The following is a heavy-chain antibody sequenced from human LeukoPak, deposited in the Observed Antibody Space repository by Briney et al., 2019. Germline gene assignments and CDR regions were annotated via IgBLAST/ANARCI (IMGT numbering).Heavy chain of an antibody. J-gene: IGHJ4*02. CDR1: DGSINIYY. CDR3: AREGSATARPFVSNDY. CDR2: IHTSGST. V-gene: IGHV4-4*07. Sequence: SETLSLTCTVSDGSINIYYWSWIRQPAGKGLEWIGRIHTSGSTDYNPSFKSRVTMSVDTSKNQFSLKVRSVTAADTAVYYCAREGSATARPFVSNDYWGQGTLVTVSS. D-gene: IGHD6-6*01.